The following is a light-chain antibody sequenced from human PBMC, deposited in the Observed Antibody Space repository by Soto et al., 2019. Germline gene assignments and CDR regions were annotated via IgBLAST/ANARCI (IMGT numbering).Light chain of an antibody. Sequence: DIQMTQSPFTLSASVGDRVTITCRASQSISSWLAWYQQKPGKAPKLLIYKASGLESGVPSRFSGSGSGTEFTLTISSLQPDDFATYYCQQYNSYPWTFGQGTKVEIK. CDR2: KAS. J-gene: IGKJ1*01. CDR3: QQYNSYPWT. V-gene: IGKV1-5*03. CDR1: QSISSW.